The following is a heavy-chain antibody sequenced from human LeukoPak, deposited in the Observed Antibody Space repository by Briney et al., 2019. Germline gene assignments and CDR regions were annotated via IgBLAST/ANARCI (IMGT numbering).Heavy chain of an antibody. CDR2: ISYDGSNK. J-gene: IGHJ3*02. V-gene: IGHV3-30*18. CDR3: AKDLYDYVWGSYRRDAFDI. D-gene: IGHD3-16*02. CDR1: GFTFSSYG. Sequence: QPGRSLRLSCAASGFTFSSYGMHWVRQAPGKGLEWVAVISYDGSNKYYADSVKGRFTISRDNSKNTLYLQMNSLRAEDTAVYYCAKDLYDYVWGSYRRDAFDIWGQGTMVTVSS.